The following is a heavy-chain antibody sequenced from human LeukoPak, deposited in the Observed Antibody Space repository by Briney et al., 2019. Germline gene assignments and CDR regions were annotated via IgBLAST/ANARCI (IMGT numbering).Heavy chain of an antibody. CDR1: GGSFSGYY. V-gene: IGHV4-34*01. CDR2: INHSGGT. CDR3: ARGKRRGYSYHYYGIDV. J-gene: IGHJ6*02. D-gene: IGHD5-18*01. Sequence: SETLSLTCAVYGGSFSGYYWSWIRQPPGKGLEWIGEINHSGGTNYNPSLKSRVTISVDTSKNQFSLKLSSVTAADAAVYYCARGKRRGYSYHYYGIDVWGQGTTVTVSS.